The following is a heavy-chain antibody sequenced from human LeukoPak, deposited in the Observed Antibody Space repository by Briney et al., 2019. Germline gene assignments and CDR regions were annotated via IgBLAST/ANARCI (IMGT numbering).Heavy chain of an antibody. J-gene: IGHJ4*02. CDR2: IIPIFGTA. CDR3: ARGHYDSSGYYWGPSIDY. V-gene: IGHV1-69*13. CDR1: GGTFSSYA. D-gene: IGHD3-22*01. Sequence: SVKVSCKASGGTFSSYAISWVRQAPGQGLEWMGGIIPIFGTANYAQKFQGRVTITADESTSTAYMELSSLRSEDTAVYYCARGHYDSSGYYWGPSIDYWGQGTLVTVSS.